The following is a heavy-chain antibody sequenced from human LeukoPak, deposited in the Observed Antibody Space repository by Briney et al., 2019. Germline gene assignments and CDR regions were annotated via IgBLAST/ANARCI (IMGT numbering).Heavy chain of an antibody. Sequence: ASVKVSCKVSGYTLTELSMHWVRQAPGKGLEWMGGFDPEDGETIYAQKFQGRVTMTEDTSTDTAYMELSSLRSEDTAVYYCATVTRAAPPGAFDIWGQGTMVTVSS. CDR1: GYTLTELS. V-gene: IGHV1-24*01. CDR2: FDPEDGET. J-gene: IGHJ3*02. CDR3: ATVTRAAPPGAFDI. D-gene: IGHD6-6*01.